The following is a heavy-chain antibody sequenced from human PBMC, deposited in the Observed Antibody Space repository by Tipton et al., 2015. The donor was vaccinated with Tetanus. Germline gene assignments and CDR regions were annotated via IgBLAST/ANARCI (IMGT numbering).Heavy chain of an antibody. CDR3: ARFFGSGWPIDY. D-gene: IGHD6-19*01. V-gene: IGHV5-51*01. J-gene: IGHJ4*02. CDR2: IYPGDSDT. Sequence: VQLVQSGAEVKKPGESLKISCEGSGYNFTTHWIGWVRQMPGKGLEWMGIIYPGDSDTRYSPSFQGQVTISADKSITSAYLEWSSLKASDAAMYYCARFFGSGWPIDYWGQGTLVTVSS. CDR1: GYNFTTHW.